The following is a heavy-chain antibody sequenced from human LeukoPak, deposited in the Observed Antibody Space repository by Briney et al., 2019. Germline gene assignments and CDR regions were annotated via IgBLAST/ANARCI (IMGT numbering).Heavy chain of an antibody. Sequence: SVKVSCKASGGTFSSYAISWVRQAPGQGLEWMGGIIPIFGTANYAQKFQGRVTITADESTSTAYMELSNLRSEDTAVYYCAGHYYDSSGPYGGFDYWGQGTLVTVSS. CDR3: AGHYYDSSGPYGGFDY. J-gene: IGHJ4*02. V-gene: IGHV1-69*13. D-gene: IGHD3-22*01. CDR2: IIPIFGTA. CDR1: GGTFSSYA.